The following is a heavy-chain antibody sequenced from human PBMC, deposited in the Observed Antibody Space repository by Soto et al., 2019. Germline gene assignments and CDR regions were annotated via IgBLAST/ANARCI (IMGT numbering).Heavy chain of an antibody. CDR2: INAANGNI. J-gene: IGHJ4*02. CDR3: ARRSRDGDGTFDH. D-gene: IGHD1-26*01. Sequence: ASVKVSCKASGDIFTNFAFHWVRQAPGQGLEWMGRINAANGNIEYSQRFQGRVTMTRDTSASTAYMEVSSLGYEDTAVYYCARRSRDGDGTFDHWGQGTLVTVSS. V-gene: IGHV1-3*01. CDR1: GDIFTNFA.